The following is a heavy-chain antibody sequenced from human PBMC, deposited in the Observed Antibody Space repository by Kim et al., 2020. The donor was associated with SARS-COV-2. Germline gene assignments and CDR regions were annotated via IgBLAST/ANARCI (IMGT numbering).Heavy chain of an antibody. J-gene: IGHJ3*02. D-gene: IGHD6-19*01. V-gene: IGHV3-7*01. CDR2: IKQDGSET. CDR1: GFTFSAYW. Sequence: GGSLRLSCAASGFTFSAYWMSWVRQAPGKGLEWVANIKQDGSETYYVDSVKGRFTISRDNAKNSLYLQMNRLRVEDTAVYYCVRAVAGTAGAFDIWGQGTMVTVSS. CDR3: VRAVAGTAGAFDI.